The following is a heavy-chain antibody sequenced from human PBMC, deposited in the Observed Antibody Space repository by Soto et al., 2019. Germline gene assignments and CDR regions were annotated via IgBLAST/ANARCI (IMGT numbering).Heavy chain of an antibody. CDR1: GGSISSSSYY. CDR2: IYYSGST. Sequence: SETLSLTCTVSGGSISSSSYYWGWIRQPPGKGLEWIGSIYYSGSTYYNPSLKSRVTISVDTSKNQFSLKLSSVTAADTAVYYCARRRVRWFDPWGQGTLVTVSS. J-gene: IGHJ5*02. CDR3: ARRRVRWFDP. D-gene: IGHD6-19*01. V-gene: IGHV4-39*01.